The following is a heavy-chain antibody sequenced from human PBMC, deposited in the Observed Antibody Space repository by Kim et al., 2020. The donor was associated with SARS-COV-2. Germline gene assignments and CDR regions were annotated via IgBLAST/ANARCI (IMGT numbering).Heavy chain of an antibody. D-gene: IGHD6-19*01. V-gene: IGHV3-7*01. Sequence: GSAKDYVESMKGRLTISRDNAENSLFLQMDSLTAVDTAVYYCARWSVAFDYWGQGTLVTVSS. J-gene: IGHJ4*02. CDR2: GSAK. CDR3: ARWSVAFDY.